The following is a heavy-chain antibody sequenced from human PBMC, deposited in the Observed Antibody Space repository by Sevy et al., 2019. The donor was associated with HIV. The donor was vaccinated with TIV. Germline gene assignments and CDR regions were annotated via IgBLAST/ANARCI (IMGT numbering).Heavy chain of an antibody. J-gene: IGHJ5*02. CDR1: GYTFTGYY. Sequence: ASVKVSRKASGYTFTGYYMHWVRQAPGQGLEWMGRINPNSGGTNYAQKFQGRVTMTRDTSISTAYMELSRLRSDDTAVYYCARDRNRKVLRFLEWLPENWFDPWGQGTLVTVSS. V-gene: IGHV1-2*06. CDR2: INPNSGGT. CDR3: ARDRNRKVLRFLEWLPENWFDP. D-gene: IGHD3-3*01.